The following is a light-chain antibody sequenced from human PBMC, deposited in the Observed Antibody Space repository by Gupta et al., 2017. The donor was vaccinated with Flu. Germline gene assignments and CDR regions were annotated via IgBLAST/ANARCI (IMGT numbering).Light chain of an antibody. J-gene: IGLJ3*02. V-gene: IGLV3-9*01. CDR3: QVGFSGTRV. CDR1: KIESKI. CDR2: RDS. Sequence: SYELTQSFSVSVALGQAAKITCGGSKIESKIVHWYQQRPGQAHVLVIYRDSNRPSVIPERFSGSDSVNTATLTIVRAQAGDEDDYFCQVGFSGTRVFGGGTRLTVL.